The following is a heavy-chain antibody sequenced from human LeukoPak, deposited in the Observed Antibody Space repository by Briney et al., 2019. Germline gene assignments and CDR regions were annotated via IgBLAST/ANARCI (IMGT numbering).Heavy chain of an antibody. J-gene: IGHJ3*02. CDR1: GDSMRSDH. D-gene: IGHD5-24*01. V-gene: IGHV4-59*01. CDR2: AHNSGNT. CDR3: ARVRDGYNDAYDI. Sequence: SETLSLTCTVSGDSMRSDHWSWIRQPPGKTLEWIGYAHNSGNTKYNPSLKSRVTISLDTSKKQFSLRLSSVTAADTAVYYCARVRDGYNDAYDIWGQGTMVTVPS.